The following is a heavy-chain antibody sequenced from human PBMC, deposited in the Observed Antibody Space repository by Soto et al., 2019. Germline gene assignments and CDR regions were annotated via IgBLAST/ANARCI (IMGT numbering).Heavy chain of an antibody. CDR2: IYYSGST. Sequence: SETLSLTCTVSGGSISSYYWSWIRQPPGKGLEWIGYIYYSGSTNYNPSLKSRVTISVDTSKNQFSLKLSSVTAADTAVYYCARGQLTGTYYFDYWAREPWSPSPQ. CDR1: GGSISSYY. V-gene: IGHV4-59*01. D-gene: IGHD1-7*01. CDR3: ARGQLTGTYYFDY. J-gene: IGHJ4*02.